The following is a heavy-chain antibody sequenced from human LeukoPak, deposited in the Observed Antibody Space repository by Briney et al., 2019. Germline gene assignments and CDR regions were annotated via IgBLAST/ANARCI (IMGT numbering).Heavy chain of an antibody. D-gene: IGHD6-13*01. CDR3: ARVGTAAGLYFDL. V-gene: IGHV3-7*04. Sequence: GGSLRLSCAASGFTFSSYSMNWVRQAPGKGPEWVASIRQDGSEKTYVDSVKGRFTISRDNTKNSLSLQLNGLRAEDTAVYYCARVGTAAGLYFDLWGQGTLVTVSS. J-gene: IGHJ4*01. CDR1: GFTFSSYS. CDR2: IRQDGSEK.